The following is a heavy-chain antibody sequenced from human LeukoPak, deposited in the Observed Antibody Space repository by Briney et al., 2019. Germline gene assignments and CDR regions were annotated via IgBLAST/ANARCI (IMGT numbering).Heavy chain of an antibody. D-gene: IGHD3-22*01. CDR3: AKAYDSSGYNYKPYYGLDV. Sequence: GRSLRLSCAASGFTFSTYGMHWVRQAPGKGLEWVAMISYDASDKYYADSVKGRFTISRDNSKNTLYLQMNSLRAEDTAVFYCAKAYDSSGYNYKPYYGLDVWGRGTTVTVSS. CDR2: ISYDASDK. J-gene: IGHJ6*02. V-gene: IGHV3-30*18. CDR1: GFTFSTYG.